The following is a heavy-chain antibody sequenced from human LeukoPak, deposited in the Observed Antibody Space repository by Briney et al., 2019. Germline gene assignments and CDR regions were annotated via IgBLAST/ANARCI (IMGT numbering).Heavy chain of an antibody. CDR1: GGSFSGYY. J-gene: IGHJ5*02. D-gene: IGHD6-13*01. V-gene: IGHV4-34*01. Sequence: PSETLSLTCAVYGGSFSGYYWSWIRQPPGKGLEWIGEINHSGSTNYNPSLESRVTISVDTSKNQFSLKLSSVTAADTAVYYCARAPSIAAAGNWFDPWGQGTLVTVSS. CDR2: INHSGST. CDR3: ARAPSIAAAGNWFDP.